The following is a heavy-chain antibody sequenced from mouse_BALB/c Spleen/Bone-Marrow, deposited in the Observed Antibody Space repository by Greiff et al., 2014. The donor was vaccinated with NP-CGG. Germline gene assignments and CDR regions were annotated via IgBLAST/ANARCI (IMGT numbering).Heavy chain of an antibody. CDR1: GFDFSGYW. D-gene: IGHD2-3*01. CDR3: ARNGYYGWITY. CDR2: INPDSRTI. J-gene: IGHJ3*01. Sequence: EVNLVESGGGLVQPGGSLKLSCAASGFDFSGYWMTWVRQAPGKGLEWIGEINPDSRTINYKPSLKEEFIMSRDNAKNTLYLQMSEVRSEDTALYYCARNGYYGWITYWGQGTLVTVSA. V-gene: IGHV4-1*02.